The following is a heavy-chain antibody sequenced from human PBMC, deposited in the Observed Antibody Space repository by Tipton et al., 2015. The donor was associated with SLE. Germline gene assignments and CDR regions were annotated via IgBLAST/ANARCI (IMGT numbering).Heavy chain of an antibody. Sequence: LSLTCAVYGGSFSGYNWSWIRQPPGKGLQWIGEINHTGSTNYNPSLKSRVTISVDTSKNQFSLKLRSVTAADTAVYYCARTFPYGGFDPWGQGTLVTVSS. J-gene: IGHJ5*02. CDR1: GGSFSGYN. V-gene: IGHV4-34*01. CDR3: ARTFPYGGFDP. CDR2: INHTGST. D-gene: IGHD4-23*01.